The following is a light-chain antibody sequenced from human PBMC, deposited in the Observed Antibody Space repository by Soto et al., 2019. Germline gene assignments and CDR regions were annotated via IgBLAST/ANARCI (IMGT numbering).Light chain of an antibody. Sequence: QSVLTQPPSVSGAPGQRVTISCTGSSSNIGAGYDVHWYQQLPGTAPKLLIYGNSNRPSGVPDRFSGSKSGTSASLAITGLQAEDEADYYCPSYASSLSGSVVFGGGTQLTVL. J-gene: IGLJ2*01. V-gene: IGLV1-40*01. CDR2: GNS. CDR3: PSYASSLSGSVV. CDR1: SSNIGAGYD.